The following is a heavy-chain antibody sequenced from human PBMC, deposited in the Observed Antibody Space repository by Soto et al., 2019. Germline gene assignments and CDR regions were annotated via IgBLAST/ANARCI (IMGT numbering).Heavy chain of an antibody. Sequence: QVQLVQSGAEVKNPGAPVKVSCKASGYNFTSYYMHCVRKAPGQVLAWMGIINPSGGSTSYAQKFQGRVTMTMDTSTSTVYMELSSLRSEDTAVYYCARDSPTIAVADFDYWGQGTLVTVSS. CDR1: GYNFTSYY. D-gene: IGHD6-19*01. CDR2: INPSGGST. J-gene: IGHJ4*02. V-gene: IGHV1-46*01. CDR3: ARDSPTIAVADFDY.